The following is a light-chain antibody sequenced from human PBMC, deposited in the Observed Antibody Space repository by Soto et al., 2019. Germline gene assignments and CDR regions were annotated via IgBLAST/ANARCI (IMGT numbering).Light chain of an antibody. CDR2: DAS. Sequence: EIVLTQSPATLSLSPGQRATLSCRASQSVSSYLAWYQQKPGQAPRLLIYDASTRATGIPARFSGSGSGTDFALTISSLEPEDLAGFYWQQRSNGTPEWTFVQGTKVEI. J-gene: IGKJ1*01. CDR1: QSVSSY. CDR3: QQRSNGTPEWT. V-gene: IGKV3-11*01.